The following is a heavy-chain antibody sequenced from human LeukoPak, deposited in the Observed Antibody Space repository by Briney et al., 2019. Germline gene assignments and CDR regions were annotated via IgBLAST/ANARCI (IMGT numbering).Heavy chain of an antibody. CDR3: AIQTTAKTRIGAQGEYYFDY. D-gene: IGHD4-11*01. V-gene: IGHV4-59*08. CDR1: GGSISSYY. CDR2: IYYSGST. J-gene: IGHJ4*02. Sequence: PSETLSLTCTVSGGSISSYYWSWIRQPPGKGLEWIGYIYYSGSTNYNPSLKSRVTISVDTSKNQFSLKLSSVTAADTAVYYCAIQTTAKTRIGAQGEYYFDYWGQGTLVTVSS.